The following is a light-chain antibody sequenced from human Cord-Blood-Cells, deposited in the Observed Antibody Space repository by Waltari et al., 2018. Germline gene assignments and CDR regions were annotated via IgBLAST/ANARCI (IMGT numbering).Light chain of an antibody. CDR3: QQSYSTPRT. J-gene: IGKJ1*01. CDR2: AAS. V-gene: IGKV1-39*01. CDR1: QRNSSY. Sequence: DIQMTQSPSSLSASVGDRVTITGRASQRNSSYLNWYQQKPGKAPKLLIYAASSLQRGVPPRFSGSGSATDFTLTISSLQPEDVATYYCQQSYSTPRTFGQGTKVEIK.